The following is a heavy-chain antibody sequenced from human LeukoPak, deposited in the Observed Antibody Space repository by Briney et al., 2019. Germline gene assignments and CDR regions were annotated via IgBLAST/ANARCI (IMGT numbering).Heavy chain of an antibody. CDR3: ARDHGWYLDLYYFDY. CDR2: INAGNGNT. D-gene: IGHD6-19*01. V-gene: IGHV1-3*01. Sequence: ASVKVSCKASGYTFTSYAMHWVRQAPGQRLGWMGWINAGNGNTKYSQKFQGRVTITRDTSASTAYMELSSLRSEDTAVYYCARDHGWYLDLYYFDYWGQGTLVTVSS. CDR1: GYTFTSYA. J-gene: IGHJ4*02.